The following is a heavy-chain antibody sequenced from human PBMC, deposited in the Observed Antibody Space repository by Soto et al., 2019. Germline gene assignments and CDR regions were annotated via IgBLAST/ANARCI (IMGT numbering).Heavy chain of an antibody. V-gene: IGHV1-69*02. CDR1: GDTFSNHT. CDR3: ASVAEMGTVTEGYYYYMAV. CDR2: IIPILGVA. D-gene: IGHD4-17*01. Sequence: QVQLVQSGAEVKKPGSSVKVSCKASGDTFSNHTISWVRQAPGQGLEWMGRIIPILGVANYAQKFQGRVKITADQSTTTACMELSSLRSAETALYYCASVAEMGTVTEGYYYYMAVWGKGTTVTVSS. J-gene: IGHJ6*03.